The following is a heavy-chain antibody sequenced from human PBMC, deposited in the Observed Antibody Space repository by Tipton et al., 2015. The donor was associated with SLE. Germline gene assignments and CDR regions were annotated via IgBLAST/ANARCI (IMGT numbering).Heavy chain of an antibody. CDR1: GGSFSGYY. CDR3: ARGQAGVPGY. CDR2: INHSGST. Sequence: AGLVKPSETLSLTCAVYGGSFSGYYWSWIRQPPGKGLEGIGEINHSGSTNYNPSLKSRVTISVDTSKNQFSLKLSSVTAADTAVYYCARGQAGVPGYWGQGTLVTVSS. D-gene: IGHD3-10*01. V-gene: IGHV4-34*01. J-gene: IGHJ4*02.